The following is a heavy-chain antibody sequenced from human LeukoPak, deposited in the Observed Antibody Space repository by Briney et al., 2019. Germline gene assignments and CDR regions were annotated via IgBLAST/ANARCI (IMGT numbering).Heavy chain of an antibody. V-gene: IGHV4-61*01. CDR3: ARDRYCSSTSCDDAFDI. CDR2: IYYSGST. J-gene: IGHJ3*02. Sequence: SETLSLTCTVSGGSISSGSYYWSWIRQPPGKGLEWIGYIYYSGSTNYNPSLKSRVTISVDTSKNQFSLKLSSVTAADTAVYYCARDRYCSSTSCDDAFDIWGQGTMVTVSS. CDR1: GGSISSGSYY. D-gene: IGHD2-2*01.